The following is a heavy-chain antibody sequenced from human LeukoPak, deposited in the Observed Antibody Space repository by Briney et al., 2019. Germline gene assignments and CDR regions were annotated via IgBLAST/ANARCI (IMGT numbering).Heavy chain of an antibody. D-gene: IGHD3-22*01. V-gene: IGHV4-59*08. J-gene: IGHJ1*01. Sequence: SETLSVTRSDSVGSLTTYYWRWIRQPPGTGLEWIGHIYYSGSTNYNPSLKSRVTISVDTSKKQFFLKLSSVTAADTAVYYCASGAFYYDASDYPGHFQHWGQGTMVTVSS. CDR2: IYYSGST. CDR1: VGSLTTYY. CDR3: ASGAFYYDASDYPGHFQH.